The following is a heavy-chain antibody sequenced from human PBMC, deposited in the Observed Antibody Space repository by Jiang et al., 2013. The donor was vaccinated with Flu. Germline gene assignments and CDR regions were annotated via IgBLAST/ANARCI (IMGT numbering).Heavy chain of an antibody. Sequence: GRSLRPSCAASGFIFSTYAMHWVRQAPGKGLEWVAVISYDGSNKYYADSVKGRYTISRDNSKNTLYLQMDSLRAEDTAVYYCARGSVTSYYFDYWGQGTLVTVSS. D-gene: IGHD4-11*01. CDR2: ISYDGSNK. CDR3: ARGSVTSYYFDY. J-gene: IGHJ4*02. CDR1: GFIFSTYA. V-gene: IGHV3-30-3*01.